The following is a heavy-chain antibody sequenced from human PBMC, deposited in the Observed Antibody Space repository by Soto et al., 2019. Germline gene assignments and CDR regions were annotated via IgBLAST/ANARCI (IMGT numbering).Heavy chain of an antibody. CDR1: GYNFTNHW. CDR2: IYPGDSET. V-gene: IGHV5-51*01. D-gene: IGHD2-8*01. CDR3: ARRGEASTWYALDV. J-gene: IGHJ6*02. Sequence: GESLKISCQGSGYNFTNHWIGWARQMPGKGLEWMGAIYPGDSETRYSPSFQGQVTFSADKSISTAYLEWSSLKVSDSGMYYCARRGEASTWYALDVWGQGNTVTVSS.